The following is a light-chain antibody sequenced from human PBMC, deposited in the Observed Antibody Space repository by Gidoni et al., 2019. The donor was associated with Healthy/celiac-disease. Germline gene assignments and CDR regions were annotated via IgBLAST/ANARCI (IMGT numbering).Light chain of an antibody. V-gene: IGKV3-20*01. J-gene: IGKJ2*01. CDR2: GAS. CDR3: QQYRNSMYT. CDR1: QSASSSY. Sequence: EIVLTQSPGTLSLSPGERATLSCRTSQSASSSYLAWYQQKPGQAPRLLIYGASSRATGIPDRFSGSGSGTDFTLTISRLEPEDFAVYYCQQYRNSMYTFGQGTKLEIK.